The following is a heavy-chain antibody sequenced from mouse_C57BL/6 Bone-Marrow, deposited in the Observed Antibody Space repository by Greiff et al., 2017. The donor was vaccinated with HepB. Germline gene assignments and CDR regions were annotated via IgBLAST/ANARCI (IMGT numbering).Heavy chain of an antibody. J-gene: IGHJ4*01. CDR2: IDPSDSYT. Sequence: QVQLQQPGAELVRPGPSVKLSCKASGYTFTSYWMHWVKQMPGQGLEWIGVIDPSDSYTNYNQKFKGKATLTVDTSSSTAYMQLSSLTSEDSAVYYCARCHLYAMDYWGQGTSVTVSS. CDR1: GYTFTSYW. CDR3: ARCHLYAMDY. V-gene: IGHV1-59*01. D-gene: IGHD6-1*01.